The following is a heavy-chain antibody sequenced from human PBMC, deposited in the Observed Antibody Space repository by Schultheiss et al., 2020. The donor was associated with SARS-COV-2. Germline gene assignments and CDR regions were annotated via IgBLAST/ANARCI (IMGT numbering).Heavy chain of an antibody. CDR1: GYTFTTYG. J-gene: IGHJ6*02. CDR3: ARRSYGDYVRDYYGMDV. D-gene: IGHD4-17*01. CDR2: IIPANGNT. Sequence: ASVKVSCKASGYTFTTYGVSWVRQAPGQGLEWMGWIIPANGNTNYAQKFQGRVTMTTDTSTSTAYLEMRGLRSEDTAVYYCARRSYGDYVRDYYGMDVWGQGTTVTVSS. V-gene: IGHV1-18*01.